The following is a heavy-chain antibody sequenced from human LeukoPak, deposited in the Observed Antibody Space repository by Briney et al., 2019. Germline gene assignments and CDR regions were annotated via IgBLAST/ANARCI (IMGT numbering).Heavy chain of an antibody. V-gene: IGHV3-23*01. CDR1: GFTFSKFA. CDR3: TRELPREVTLDY. CDR2: ISSDGDST. D-gene: IGHD2-21*02. Sequence: PGGSLRLSCVASGFTFSKFAMNWVRQAPGKGLEWVSTISSDGDSTYYADAVKGRFTISRDNSKNTQYLHMNSLRAEDTAVYFCTRELPREVTLDYWGQGTLVTVSS. J-gene: IGHJ4*02.